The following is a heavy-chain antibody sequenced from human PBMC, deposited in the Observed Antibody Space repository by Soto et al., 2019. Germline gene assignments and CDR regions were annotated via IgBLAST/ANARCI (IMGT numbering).Heavy chain of an antibody. D-gene: IGHD5-12*01. J-gene: IGHJ6*02. Sequence: SVKVSCKASGGTFSSYAISWVRQAPGQGLEWMGGIIPIFGTANYAQKFQGRVTITADKSTSTAYMELSSLRSEDTAVYYCARDTAPPVAHHYYYGMDVWGQGTTVTVSS. CDR1: GGTFSSYA. CDR3: ARDTAPPVAHHYYYGMDV. V-gene: IGHV1-69*06. CDR2: IIPIFGTA.